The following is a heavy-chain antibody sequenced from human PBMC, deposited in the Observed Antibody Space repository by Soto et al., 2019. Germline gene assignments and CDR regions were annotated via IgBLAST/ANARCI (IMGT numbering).Heavy chain of an antibody. V-gene: IGHV4-38-2*01. CDR1: GYSISRGYY. CDR3: ARSRYYYGSGIPPDY. D-gene: IGHD3-10*01. Sequence: PSETLSLTCAVSGYSISRGYYWGWIRQPPGKGLEWIGSIYRSGSTYYNPSLKSRVTISVDTSKNQFSLKLSSVTAADTAVYYCARSRYYYGSGIPPDYWGQGTLVTVSS. CDR2: IYRSGST. J-gene: IGHJ4*02.